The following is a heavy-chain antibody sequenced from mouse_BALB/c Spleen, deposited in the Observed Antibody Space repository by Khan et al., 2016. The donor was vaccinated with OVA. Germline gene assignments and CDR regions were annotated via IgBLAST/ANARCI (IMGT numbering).Heavy chain of an antibody. CDR2: IWAGGST. CDR3: ARLEDI. CDR1: GFSLTSYG. Sequence: QMQLEESGPGLVAPSQSLSITCTVSGFSLTSYGVHWVRQPPGKGLEWLGVIWAGGSTNYYSALMSRLSISNDNSTSQVFLKMNSLQTDDTAMYYCARLEDIWGQGTTLTVSS. V-gene: IGHV2-9*02. D-gene: IGHD1-3*01. J-gene: IGHJ2*01.